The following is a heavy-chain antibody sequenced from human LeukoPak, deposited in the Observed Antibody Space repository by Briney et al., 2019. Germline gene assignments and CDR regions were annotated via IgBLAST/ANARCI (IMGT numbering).Heavy chain of an antibody. J-gene: IGHJ4*02. CDR2: INLKSGDA. CDR3: ARPGEMATISY. Sequence: GASVKVSCKASGYTFTDSYMHWVRQAPGQGLEYLAWINLKSGDAKYAQKFQGRVSMTRDTSISTAYMDLGSLRSDDTAVYYCARPGEMATISYWGQGTLVTVSS. V-gene: IGHV1-2*02. D-gene: IGHD5-24*01. CDR1: GYTFTDSY.